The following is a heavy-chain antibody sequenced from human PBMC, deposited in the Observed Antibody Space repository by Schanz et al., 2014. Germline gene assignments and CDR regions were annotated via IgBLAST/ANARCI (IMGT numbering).Heavy chain of an antibody. J-gene: IGHJ4*02. CDR2: INASSGTT. Sequence: QVQLVQSGAEVKKPGASVKVSCKASGYTFTTYYIHWVRQAPGQGLEWMGKINASSGTTRIAQNLQGRLTVTRDTSTSTVNMELSSLRAEDTAVYYCARGGFFDSTSFDSWGQGTLVTVSS. V-gene: IGHV1-46*04. CDR1: GYTFTTYY. D-gene: IGHD2-2*01. CDR3: ARGGFFDSTSFDS.